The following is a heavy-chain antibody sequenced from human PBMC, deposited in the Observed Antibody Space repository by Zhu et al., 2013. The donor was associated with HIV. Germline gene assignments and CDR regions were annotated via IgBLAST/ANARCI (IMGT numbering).Heavy chain of an antibody. CDR3: ARDGYDYGDFFDY. Sequence: QVQLVQSGAEVKKPGSSVKISCKASGGTFITHAMTWVRLAPGQGLEWMGGIIPIFDTANYAQKLQGRVTITADKSTSTAYMELSSLRSEDTTVYYCARDGYDYGDFFDYWGQGTLVTVSS. J-gene: IGHJ4*02. V-gene: IGHV1-69*06. CDR2: IIPIFDTA. D-gene: IGHD4-17*01. CDR1: GGTFITHA.